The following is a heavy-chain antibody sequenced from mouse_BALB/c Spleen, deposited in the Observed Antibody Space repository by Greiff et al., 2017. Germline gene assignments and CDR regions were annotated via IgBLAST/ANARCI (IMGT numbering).Heavy chain of an antibody. CDR1: GFSLTSYG. CDR3: GRAYDGYYVVDF. D-gene: IGHD2-3*01. Sequence: VQLVESGPGLVQPSQSLSITCTVSGFSLTSYGVHWVRQSPGKGLEWRGVIWSGGSTDYNAAFISRLSISKDKSKSQVFFKMNSLQANDTAIYYRGRAYDGYYVVDFWGQGTSVTVSS. J-gene: IGHJ4*01. V-gene: IGHV2-2*02. CDR2: IWSGGST.